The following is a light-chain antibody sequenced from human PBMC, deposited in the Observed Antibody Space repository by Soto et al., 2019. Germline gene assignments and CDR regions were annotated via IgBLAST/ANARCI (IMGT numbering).Light chain of an antibody. V-gene: IGLV3-1*01. CDR1: KLGDKY. CDR2: QNT. Sequence: SYELTQPPSVSVSPGQTASITCSGDKLGDKYACWYQQKPGQSPVLVIYQNTKRPSGIPERFSGSNSGNTATLTISGIQSMDEADYYCRAWDSSTFYVFGTGTKVTVL. CDR3: RAWDSSTFYV. J-gene: IGLJ1*01.